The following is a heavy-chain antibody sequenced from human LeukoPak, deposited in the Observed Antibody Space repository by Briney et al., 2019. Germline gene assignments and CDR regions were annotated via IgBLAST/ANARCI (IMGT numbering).Heavy chain of an antibody. J-gene: IGHJ4*02. V-gene: IGHV4-34*01. CDR3: ARLLYYGSGSPEGY. Sequence: PSETLSLTCAVYGGSFSGYYWSWIRQPPGKGLEWVGEINHSGSTNYNPSLKSRVTISVDTSKNQFSLKLSSVTAADTAVYYCARLLYYGSGSPEGYWGQGTLVTVSS. CDR1: GGSFSGYY. CDR2: INHSGST. D-gene: IGHD3-10*01.